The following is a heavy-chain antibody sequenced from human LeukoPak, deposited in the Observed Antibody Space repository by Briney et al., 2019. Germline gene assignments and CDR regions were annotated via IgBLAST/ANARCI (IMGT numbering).Heavy chain of an antibody. CDR3: AKRGVVVRVVLVGFHKEAYYFDS. D-gene: IGHD3-10*01. CDR1: GITLSNYG. Sequence: GGSLRLSCAVSGITLSNYGMSWVRQAPGKGLEWVAGVSDSGGRTNYADSVKGRFTISRDNSGNTLYLQMNSLRAEDTAVYFCAKRGVVVRVVLVGFHKEAYYFDSWGQGALVTVSS. CDR2: VSDSGGRT. V-gene: IGHV3-23*01. J-gene: IGHJ4*02.